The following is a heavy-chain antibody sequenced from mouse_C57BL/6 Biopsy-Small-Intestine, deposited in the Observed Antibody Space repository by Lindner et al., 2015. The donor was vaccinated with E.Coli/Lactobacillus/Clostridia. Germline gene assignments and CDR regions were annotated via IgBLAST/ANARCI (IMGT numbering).Heavy chain of an antibody. Sequence: VQLQESGAELVKPGTSVNLSCKTSGYIFTEYSVHWLKQTSGQGLEWIAFYYPGSDTIRYNGKFKDKATLTADKSSGTVYMDLTRLTSEDSAVYFCARHEEEGYQPGLAYWGQGTLVTVST. CDR1: GYIFTEYS. CDR3: ARHEEEGYQPGLAY. V-gene: IGHV1-62-2*01. D-gene: IGHD4-1*01. CDR2: YYPGSDTI. J-gene: IGHJ3*01.